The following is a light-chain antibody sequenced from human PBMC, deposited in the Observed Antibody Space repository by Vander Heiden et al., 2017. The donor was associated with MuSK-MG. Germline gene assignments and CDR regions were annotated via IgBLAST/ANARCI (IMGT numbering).Light chain of an antibody. Sequence: LHITQSPPSLSASVGDRVTITCQANQDISDYLNWYQQKPGKAPKLLIYEATYLQTRVPSRFSGSGSGTDFSFTITTLQPEDVATYYCQQYEYLPLTFGGGTKVEIK. CDR3: QQYEYLPLT. V-gene: IGKV1-33*01. J-gene: IGKJ4*01. CDR2: EAT. CDR1: QDISDY.